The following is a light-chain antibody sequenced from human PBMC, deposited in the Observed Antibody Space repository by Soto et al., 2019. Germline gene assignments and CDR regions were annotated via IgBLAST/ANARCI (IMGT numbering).Light chain of an antibody. CDR1: SSDVGIYNY. CDR2: EVS. Sequence: QSVLTQPPSVSGSPAQSVTISCTGTSSDVGIYNYVSWYQQHPGKVPKLIIYEVSNRPSGVSNRFSGSKSGNTASLTISGLQAEDEADYYCSSYTTSSTRVFGTGTKLTVL. V-gene: IGLV2-14*01. J-gene: IGLJ1*01. CDR3: SSYTTSSTRV.